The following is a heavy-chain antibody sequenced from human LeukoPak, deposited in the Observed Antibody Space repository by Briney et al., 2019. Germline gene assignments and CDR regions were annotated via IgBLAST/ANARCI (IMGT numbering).Heavy chain of an antibody. CDR3: ARVGDCGGDCSHFDY. CDR1: GGSISSYY. V-gene: IGHV4-59*01. Sequence: ETLSLTCTVSGGSISSYYWSWIRQPPGKGLEWIGYIYYSGSTNYNPSLKSRVTISVDTSKNRFSLKLSSVTAADTAVYYCARVGDCGGDCSHFDYWGQGTLVTVSS. CDR2: IYYSGST. D-gene: IGHD2-21*02. J-gene: IGHJ4*02.